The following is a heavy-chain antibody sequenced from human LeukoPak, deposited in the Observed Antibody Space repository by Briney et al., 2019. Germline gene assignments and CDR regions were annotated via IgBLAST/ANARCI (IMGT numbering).Heavy chain of an antibody. CDR1: GFTFSSYW. J-gene: IGHJ4*02. Sequence: GGSLRLSCAASGFTFSSYWMHWVRQAPGKGLVWVSRINSDGSSTSYADSVKGRFTISRDNSKNTLYLQMNSLRAEDTAVYYCARHSDYDILTGPNDCWGQGTLVTVSS. CDR3: ARHSDYDILTGPNDC. CDR2: INSDGSST. V-gene: IGHV3-74*01. D-gene: IGHD3-9*01.